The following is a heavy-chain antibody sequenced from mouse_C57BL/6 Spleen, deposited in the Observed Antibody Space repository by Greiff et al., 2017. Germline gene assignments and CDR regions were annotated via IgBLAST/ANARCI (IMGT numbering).Heavy chain of an antibody. CDR1: GYTFTDYY. V-gene: IGHV1-76*01. CDR2: IYPGSGNT. Sequence: QVQLQQSGAELVRPGASVKLSCKASGYTFTDYYINWAKQRPGQGLEWIARIYPGSGNTYYNEKFKGKATLTAEKSSSTAYMQLSSLTSEDSAVYFCARKGDWDDAMDYWGQGTSVTVSS. J-gene: IGHJ4*01. CDR3: ARKGDWDDAMDY. D-gene: IGHD4-1*01.